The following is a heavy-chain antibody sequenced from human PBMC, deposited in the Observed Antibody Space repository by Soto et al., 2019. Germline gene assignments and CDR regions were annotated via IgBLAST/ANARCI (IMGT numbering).Heavy chain of an antibody. J-gene: IGHJ6*02. CDR3: ARLSPSGLLRYYYYYGMDV. D-gene: IGHD3-9*01. CDR2: MNPNSGNT. Sequence: ASVKVSCKASGYTFTSYDINWVRQATGQGLEWMGWMNPNSGNTGYAQKFQGRVTMTRNTSISTAYMELSSLRSEDTAVYYCARLSPSGLLRYYYYYGMDVWGQGTTVTVSS. CDR1: GYTFTSYD. V-gene: IGHV1-8*01.